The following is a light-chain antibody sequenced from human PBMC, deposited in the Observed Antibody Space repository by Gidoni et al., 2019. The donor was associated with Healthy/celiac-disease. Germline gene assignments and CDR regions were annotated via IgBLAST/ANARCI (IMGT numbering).Light chain of an antibody. CDR2: DAS. J-gene: IGKJ4*01. CDR3: QQFNSYLLT. CDR1: QGISSA. Sequence: AIQLTQSPSSLSASVGDRVTITCRASQGISSALAWYQQKPGKAPKLLIYDASSLESGVPSRFSGSGSGTDFTLTISSLQPEDFATYYWQQFNSYLLTFXGXTKVXIK. V-gene: IGKV1-13*02.